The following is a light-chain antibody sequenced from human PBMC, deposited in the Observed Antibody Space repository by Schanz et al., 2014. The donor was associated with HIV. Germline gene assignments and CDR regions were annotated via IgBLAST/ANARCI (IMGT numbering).Light chain of an antibody. CDR2: GAS. V-gene: IGKV3-20*01. J-gene: IGKJ1*01. CDR1: QSVSDSY. Sequence: EIVMTQSPGTLSLSPGDRATLSCRASQSVSDSYLAWYQQKPGQAPRLLIFGASNRAAGIPDRFSGGESGTDFTLTISRVEPEDYAVYFCQQYGSPPWTFGQGTKVEVK. CDR3: QQYGSPPWT.